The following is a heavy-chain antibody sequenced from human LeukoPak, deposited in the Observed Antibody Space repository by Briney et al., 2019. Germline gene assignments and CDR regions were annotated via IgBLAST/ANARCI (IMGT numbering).Heavy chain of an antibody. Sequence: PSEILSLTCAVYGGSFSGYYWSWIRQPPGKGLEWIGEINHSGSTNYNPSLKSRVTISVDTSKNQFSLKLSSVTAADTAVYYCARGRPYYYGSGSLFDYWGQGTLVTVSS. D-gene: IGHD3-10*01. CDR1: GGSFSGYY. J-gene: IGHJ4*02. V-gene: IGHV4-34*01. CDR2: INHSGST. CDR3: ARGRPYYYGSGSLFDY.